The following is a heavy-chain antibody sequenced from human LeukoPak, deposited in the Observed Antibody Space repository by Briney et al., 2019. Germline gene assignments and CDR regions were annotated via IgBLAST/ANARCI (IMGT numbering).Heavy chain of an antibody. Sequence: GGSLRLSCAASGFIFSSYEMSWVRQAPGKGLEWVSYISSSGSTICYADSVKGRFTISRDNARNSLYLQMNSLRAEDTAIYYCATHDSGDYWGQGTLVTVSS. CDR2: ISSSGSTI. CDR1: GFIFSSYE. V-gene: IGHV3-48*03. D-gene: IGHD4-17*01. J-gene: IGHJ4*02. CDR3: ATHDSGDY.